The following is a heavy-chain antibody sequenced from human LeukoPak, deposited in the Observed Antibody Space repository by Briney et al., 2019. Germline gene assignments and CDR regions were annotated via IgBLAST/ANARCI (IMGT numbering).Heavy chain of an antibody. V-gene: IGHV1-8*01. D-gene: IGHD4-17*01. J-gene: IGHJ5*02. CDR1: GYPFSNYD. Sequence: ASVKVSCKTSGYPFSNYDINWVRQATGQGLEWMGWINPHSGKTGYAQKFQGRVTMTTDTSASTAYMELSSLRSEDTAVYYCARLSPHYGDYTVDPWGQGTLVTVSS. CDR2: INPHSGKT. CDR3: ARLSPHYGDYTVDP.